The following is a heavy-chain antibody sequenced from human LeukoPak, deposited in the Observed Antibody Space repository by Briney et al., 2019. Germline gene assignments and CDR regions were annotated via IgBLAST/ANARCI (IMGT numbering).Heavy chain of an antibody. CDR1: GYTFTSYY. D-gene: IGHD3-10*01. CDR2: INPSGGST. Sequence: ASVKVSCKASGYTFTSYYMHWVRQAPGQGLEWMGIINPSGGSTSYAQKFQGRVTMTRDTSTSTVYMELSSLRSEDTAVYYCAGARYYGSGSYRYSDLWGRGTLVTVSS. CDR3: AGARYYGSGSYRYSDL. V-gene: IGHV1-46*03. J-gene: IGHJ2*01.